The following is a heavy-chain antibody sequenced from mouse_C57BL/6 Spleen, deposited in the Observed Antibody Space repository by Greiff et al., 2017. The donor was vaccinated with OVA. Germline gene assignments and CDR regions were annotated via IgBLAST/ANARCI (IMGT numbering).Heavy chain of an antibody. V-gene: IGHV1-50*01. J-gene: IGHJ3*01. CDR3: ARKDSSGSWFAY. D-gene: IGHD3-2*02. CDR1: GYTFTSYW. CDR2: IDPSDSYP. Sequence: QVQLQQPGAELVKPGASVKLSCKASGYTFTSYWMQWVKQRPGQGLEWIGEIDPSDSYPNYNQKFQGKATLTVDTSSSTAYMQLSSLTSEDSAVYYCARKDSSGSWFAYWGQGTLVTVSA.